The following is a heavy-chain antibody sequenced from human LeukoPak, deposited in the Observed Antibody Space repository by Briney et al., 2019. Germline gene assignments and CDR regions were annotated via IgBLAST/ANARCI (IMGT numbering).Heavy chain of an antibody. CDR2: ISSNNGNT. CDR1: GYTFTTYG. V-gene: IGHV1-18*01. J-gene: IGHJ3*01. CDR3: ARDGPPRIDALDL. Sequence: ASVKVSCKASGYTFTTYGFSWVRQAPGQGLEWMGWISSNNGNTNFAQNFQGRVTMTTDTSTSTAYTELRSLRSDDTAMYYCARDGPPRIDALDLWGQGTMVTVSS.